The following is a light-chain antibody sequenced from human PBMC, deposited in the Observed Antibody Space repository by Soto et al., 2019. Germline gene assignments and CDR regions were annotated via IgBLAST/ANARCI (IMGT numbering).Light chain of an antibody. CDR2: KAS. Sequence: DIRMTQSPSTLSAYGGDRVTITCRASQRISSWLAWYQQKPGKAPKVLIHKASILASGDPSRFIGSGSGTQFTLTISSLQPDDVAPHFCQEYNTYSFTFGQGTKLEIK. CDR3: QEYNTYSFT. V-gene: IGKV1-5*03. CDR1: QRISSW. J-gene: IGKJ2*01.